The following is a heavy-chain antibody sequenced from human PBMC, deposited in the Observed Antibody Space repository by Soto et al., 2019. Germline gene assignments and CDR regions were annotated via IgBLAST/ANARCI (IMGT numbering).Heavy chain of an antibody. V-gene: IGHV4-34*01. D-gene: IGHD6-13*01. Sequence: XETLSLTFAVYGGSFSGYYWSWIRQPPGKGLEWIGEINHSGSTNYNPSLKSRVTISVDTSKNQFSLKLSSVTAADTAVYYCASSRGYSSSWYDYYYGMDVWGQGTTVTVSS. CDR1: GGSFSGYY. J-gene: IGHJ6*02. CDR2: INHSGST. CDR3: ASSRGYSSSWYDYYYGMDV.